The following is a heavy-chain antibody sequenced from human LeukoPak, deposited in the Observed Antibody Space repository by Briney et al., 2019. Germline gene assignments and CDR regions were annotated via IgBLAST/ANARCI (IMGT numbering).Heavy chain of an antibody. V-gene: IGHV1-46*01. J-gene: IGHJ5*02. Sequence: ASVRVSCKASGYTFTSYYMHWVPHAPGQGLEWMGIINPSGGSTSYAQKFQGRVTMTRDTSTSTVYMELSRLRSEDTAVYYCATDIVEGFDPWGQGTLVTVSS. CDR2: INPSGGST. CDR1: GYTFTSYY. CDR3: ATDIVEGFDP. D-gene: IGHD5-12*01.